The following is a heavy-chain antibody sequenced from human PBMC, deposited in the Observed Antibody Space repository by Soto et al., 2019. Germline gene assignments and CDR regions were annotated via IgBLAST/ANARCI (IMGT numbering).Heavy chain of an antibody. D-gene: IGHD3-3*01. Sequence: PGGSLRLSCAASGFTFSSYGMHWVRQAPGKGLEWVAVISYDGSNKYYADSVKVRFTISRDNSKNTLYLQMNSLRAEDTAVYYCAKAWKPPEIYDFWSGYYTVPYYYGMDVWGQGTTVTVYS. V-gene: IGHV3-30*18. CDR3: AKAWKPPEIYDFWSGYYTVPYYYGMDV. CDR1: GFTFSSYG. J-gene: IGHJ6*02. CDR2: ISYDGSNK.